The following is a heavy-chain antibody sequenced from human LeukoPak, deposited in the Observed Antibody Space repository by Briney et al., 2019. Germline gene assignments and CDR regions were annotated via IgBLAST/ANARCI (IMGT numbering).Heavy chain of an antibody. J-gene: IGHJ4*02. V-gene: IGHV3-23*01. D-gene: IGHD6-13*01. CDR3: ANTFIAAASRDFDY. CDR2: ISGSGGST. CDR1: GFTFSSYA. Sequence: PGRSLRLSCAASGFTFSSYAMHWVRQAPGKGLEWVSAISGSGGSTYYADSVKGRFTISRDNSKNTLYLQMNSLRAEDTAVYYCANTFIAAASRDFDYWGQGTLVTVSS.